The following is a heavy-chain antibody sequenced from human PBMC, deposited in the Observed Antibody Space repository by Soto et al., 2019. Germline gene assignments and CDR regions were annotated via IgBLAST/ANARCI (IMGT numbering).Heavy chain of an antibody. CDR3: ARDQVNYDILTGHYPRWFDP. CDR2: ISSDGSSK. D-gene: IGHD3-9*01. Sequence: GGSLRLSCAASGFRFSSYALHWVRQAPGKGLEWVAVISSDGSSKTYADPVKGRFTISRDNSKNTLFLQMNSLRAEDTAVYYCARDQVNYDILTGHYPRWFDPWGQGTLVTVSS. J-gene: IGHJ5*02. V-gene: IGHV3-30-3*01. CDR1: GFRFSSYA.